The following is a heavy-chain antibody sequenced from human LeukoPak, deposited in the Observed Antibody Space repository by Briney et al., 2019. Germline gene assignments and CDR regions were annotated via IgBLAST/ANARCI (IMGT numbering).Heavy chain of an antibody. V-gene: IGHV1-2*02. CDR2: INPNSGGT. Sequence: ASVKVSCKASGYTFTGYYMHWVRQAPGQGLEWMGWINPNSGGTNYAQKFQGRVTMTRDTSISTAYMELSRLRSDDTAVYYCARPTYDSSGYEYFQHWGQGTLVTVSS. J-gene: IGHJ1*01. CDR3: ARPTYDSSGYEYFQH. CDR1: GYTFTGYY. D-gene: IGHD3-22*01.